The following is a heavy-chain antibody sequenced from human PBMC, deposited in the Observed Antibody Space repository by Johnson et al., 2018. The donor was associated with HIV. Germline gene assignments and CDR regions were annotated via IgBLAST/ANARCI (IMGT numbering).Heavy chain of an antibody. D-gene: IGHD1-26*01. CDR2: ISYDGSNK. V-gene: IGHV3-30*05. CDR1: GFTLSTYG. CDR3: AREGKWELLDGDTFDI. J-gene: IGHJ3*02. Sequence: VQLVESGGGVVQPGRSLRLSCAASGFTLSTYGMHWVRQAPGKGLEWVAVISYDGSNKYYADSVKGRFTISRDNSKNTLYLQMNSLRAEDTAVYYCAREGKWELLDGDTFDIWGQGTMVTVSS.